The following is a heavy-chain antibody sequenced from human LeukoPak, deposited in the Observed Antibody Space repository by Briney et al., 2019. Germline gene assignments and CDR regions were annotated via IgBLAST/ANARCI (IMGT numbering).Heavy chain of an antibody. Sequence: SGPTLMNPRQTRTLTYTFSGFSLSDSAMCVSWIRQSPGKALEWLARIDWDGDKHYSTSLKTRLTISKDTPKNQVVLTMTNMDPVDTATYYCARDGRSGTTGLDYWGQGILVTVSP. CDR3: ARDGRSGTTGLDY. CDR2: IDWDGDK. CDR1: GFSLSDSAMC. J-gene: IGHJ4*02. V-gene: IGHV2-70*11. D-gene: IGHD3-10*01.